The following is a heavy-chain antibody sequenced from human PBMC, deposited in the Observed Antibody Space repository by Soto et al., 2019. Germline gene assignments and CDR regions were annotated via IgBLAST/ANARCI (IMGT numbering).Heavy chain of an antibody. J-gene: IGHJ4*02. CDR1: GFTFSSYG. CDR2: IWYDGSNK. Sequence: QVQLVESGGGVVQPGRSLRLSCAASGFTFSSYGMHWVRQAPGKGLEWVAVIWYDGSNKHYADPVKGRFTISRDNSKNPVSLQMNRLRAQETAKYYCARDIDSYSNSSGFDNWGQGPLVTVSS. CDR3: ARDIDSYSNSSGFDN. D-gene: IGHD1-26*01. V-gene: IGHV3-33*01.